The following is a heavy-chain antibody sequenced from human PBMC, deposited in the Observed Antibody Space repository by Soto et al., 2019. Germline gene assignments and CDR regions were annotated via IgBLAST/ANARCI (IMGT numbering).Heavy chain of an antibody. CDR3: ARGLESFGVVIIGSRDYYGMDV. CDR2: IYYSGST. CDR1: GGSISSGDYY. V-gene: IGHV4-30-4*01. Sequence: SETLSLTCTVSGGSISSGDYYRSWIRQPPGKGLEWIGYIYYSGSTYYNPSLKSRVTISVDTSKNQFSLKLSSVTAADTAVYYCARGLESFGVVIIGSRDYYGMDVWGQGTTVTVSS. D-gene: IGHD3-3*01. J-gene: IGHJ6*02.